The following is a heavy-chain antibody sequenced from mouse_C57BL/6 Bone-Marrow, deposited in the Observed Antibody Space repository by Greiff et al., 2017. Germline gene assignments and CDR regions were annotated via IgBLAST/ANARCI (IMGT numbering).Heavy chain of an antibody. Sequence: QVQLQQPGAELVKPGASVKMSCKASGYTFTSYWITWVKQRPGQGLEWIGDIYPGSGSTNYNEKFKRKATLTLDTSSSTAYMQLSSLTSEDSAVYYCASASFLAWFAYWGQGTLVTVSA. V-gene: IGHV1-55*01. J-gene: IGHJ3*01. CDR1: GYTFTSYW. CDR2: IYPGSGST. CDR3: ASASFLAWFAY.